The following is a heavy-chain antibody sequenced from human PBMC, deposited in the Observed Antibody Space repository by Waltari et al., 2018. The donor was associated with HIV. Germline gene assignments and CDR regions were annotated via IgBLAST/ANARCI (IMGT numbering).Heavy chain of an antibody. Sequence: QLQLQQWGARLVKASETLSLTCAVNGGSFSDYYLTVVRQPAGKGLEWIGQINHRGRSNYNPSLEGRLSMSVDTSKNQVPLTLNSVTAADTGVYYCARALRYSDWSQNSYGLDVWGQGTPVTVSS. D-gene: IGHD3-9*01. CDR3: ARALRYSDWSQNSYGLDV. CDR1: GGSFSDYY. J-gene: IGHJ6*02. CDR2: INHRGRS. V-gene: IGHV4-34*01.